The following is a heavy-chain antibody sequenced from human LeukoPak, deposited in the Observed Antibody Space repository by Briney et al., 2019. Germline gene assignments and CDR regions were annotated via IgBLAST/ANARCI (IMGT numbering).Heavy chain of an antibody. V-gene: IGHV3-7*01. Sequence: PGGSLRLSCAASGFTFSDYWMTWVRQAPGKGLEWVANIKQDGSEKYYLDSVKGRFTIYRDNAKNSVYLQMNSLRAEDTAVFYCARDYGPTRESDYWGQGTLVTVSS. CDR1: GFTFSDYW. J-gene: IGHJ4*02. CDR3: ARDYGPTRESDY. D-gene: IGHD3-10*01. CDR2: IKQDGSEK.